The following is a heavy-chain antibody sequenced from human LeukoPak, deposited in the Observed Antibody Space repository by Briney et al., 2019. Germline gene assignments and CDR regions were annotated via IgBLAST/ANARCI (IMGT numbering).Heavy chain of an antibody. CDR2: IYYSGST. D-gene: IGHD4-17*01. V-gene: IGHV4-39*02. CDR1: GVSIRSGDYY. CDR3: ARDRVIRRQMTTVTTNWFDP. Sequence: PSETLSLTCTVSGVSIRSGDYYWGWVRQSPGKGLEWIGSIYYSGSTYYNPSLKSRVTISVDTSKNQFSLKLSSVTAADTAVYYCARDRVIRRQMTTVTTNWFDPWGQGTLVTVSS. J-gene: IGHJ5*02.